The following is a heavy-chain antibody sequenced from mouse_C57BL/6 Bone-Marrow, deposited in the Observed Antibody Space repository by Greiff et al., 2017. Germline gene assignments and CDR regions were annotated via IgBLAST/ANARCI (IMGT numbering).Heavy chain of an antibody. CDR3: ARCLYDGLAY. V-gene: IGHV1-81*01. CDR1: GYTFTSYG. D-gene: IGHD2-3*01. CDR2: IYPRSGNT. Sequence: QVQLKESGAELARPGASVKLSCKASGYTFTSYGISWVKQRTGQGLEWIGEIYPRSGNTYYNEKFKGKATLTADKSSSTAYMELRSLTSEDSAVYFCARCLYDGLAYWGQGTTLTVSS. J-gene: IGHJ2*01.